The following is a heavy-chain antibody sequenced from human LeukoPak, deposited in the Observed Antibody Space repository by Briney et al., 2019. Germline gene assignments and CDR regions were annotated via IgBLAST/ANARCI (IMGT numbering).Heavy chain of an antibody. J-gene: IGHJ5*02. D-gene: IGHD6-19*01. V-gene: IGHV4-34*01. Sequence: SETLSLTCAVYGASFSGSYWSWIRQPPGKGLGWIGEINHSGSTNYNPSLKSRVTISVDTSKNQFSLKLSSVTAADTAVYYCARSHSSGWNLWFDPWGQGTLVTVSS. CDR3: ARSHSSGWNLWFDP. CDR2: INHSGST. CDR1: GASFSGSY.